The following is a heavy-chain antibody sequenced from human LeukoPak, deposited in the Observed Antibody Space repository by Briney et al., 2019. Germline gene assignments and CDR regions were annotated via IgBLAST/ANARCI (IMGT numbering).Heavy chain of an antibody. D-gene: IGHD3-3*01. CDR1: GFTLNSDA. Sequence: GRSLRLSCAASGFTLNSDAMSWVRQAPGKGLEWVSAISPGGTTYYADSVKGRFTISRDTSKNTLHLQMTSLRAEDTAIYYCTTENYDFWSAFGYWGLGTLVTVSS. CDR3: TTENYDFWSAFGY. CDR2: ISPGGTT. V-gene: IGHV3-23*01. J-gene: IGHJ4*02.